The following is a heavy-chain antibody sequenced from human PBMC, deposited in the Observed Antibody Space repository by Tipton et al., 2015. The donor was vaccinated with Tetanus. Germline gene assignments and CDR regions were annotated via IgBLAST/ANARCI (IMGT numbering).Heavy chain of an antibody. J-gene: IGHJ4*02. V-gene: IGHV3-7*03. CDR2: IKQDGNEK. D-gene: IGHD3-10*01. CDR1: GFDFRSDW. CDR3: ARDPHTIRTGNHRGFDY. Sequence: LSLTCAASGFDFRSDWMTWVRQAPGKGLEWVANIKQDGNEKYHVDSVKGRFTISRDNGKNLLYLQMNSLRVEDTAVYYCARDPHTIRTGNHRGFDYWGQGTKVTASS.